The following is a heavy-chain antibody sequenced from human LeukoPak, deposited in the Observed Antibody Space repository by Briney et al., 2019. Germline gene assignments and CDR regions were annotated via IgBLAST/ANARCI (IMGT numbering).Heavy chain of an antibody. V-gene: IGHV4-59*12. D-gene: IGHD5-12*01. J-gene: IGHJ6*03. CDR2: IYYSGSTNYNPSLKSP. Sequence: SETLSLTCTVSGGSISSYYWSWIRQPPGKGLEWIGYIYYSGSTNYNPSLKSPNYNPSLKSRVTISVDTSKNQFSLKLSSVTAADTAVYYCARETMDGGYDWGVFGYYYYMDVWGKGTTVTVSS. CDR3: ARETMDGGYDWGVFGYYYYMDV. CDR1: GGSISSYY.